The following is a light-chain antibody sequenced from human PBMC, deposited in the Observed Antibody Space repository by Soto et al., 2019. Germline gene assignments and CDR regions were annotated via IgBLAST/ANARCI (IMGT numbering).Light chain of an antibody. J-gene: IGKJ1*01. CDR1: QSISSW. V-gene: IGKV1-5*01. CDR3: QQYNSYWT. Sequence: QISQSPSTLSAKIRDRVTITCRASQSISSWLAWYQQKPGKAPKLLIYDASSLESGVPSRFSGRGSGTEFTLTISSLQPDDFATYYCQQYNSYWTFGQGTKVDIK. CDR2: DAS.